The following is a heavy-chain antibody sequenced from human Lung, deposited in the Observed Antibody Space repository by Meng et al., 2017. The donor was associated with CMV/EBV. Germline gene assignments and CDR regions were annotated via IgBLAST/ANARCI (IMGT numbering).Heavy chain of an antibody. CDR2: ISTSGSYI. Sequence: GESLKISCAASGFTFGAYGMNWVRQAPGKGLEWVSFISTSGSYIYYADSVKGRFTISRDNAKNSLSLQMNSLSAEDTAVYYCARGGSSWYYLDYWGQGTLVXVSS. CDR3: ARGGSSWYYLDY. D-gene: IGHD6-13*01. J-gene: IGHJ4*02. V-gene: IGHV3-21*01. CDR1: GFTFGAYG.